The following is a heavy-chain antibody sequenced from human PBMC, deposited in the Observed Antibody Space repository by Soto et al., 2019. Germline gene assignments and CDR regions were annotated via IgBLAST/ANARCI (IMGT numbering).Heavy chain of an antibody. CDR1: GFSFSSIGEG. CDR2: IYWDDDK. D-gene: IGHD2-21*02. J-gene: IGHJ6*02. CDR3: VQSRCGGDCLQSYSSHSYYGLDV. V-gene: IGHV2-5*02. Sequence: QITLKESGPTLVKPTQTLTLTCTFPGFSFSSIGEGVGWIRQPPGKALEWLALIYWDDDKRYSPSLKSRLTITKDTSKNQVFLTITNMDPVDTATYYCVQSRCGGDCLQSYSSHSYYGLDVWGQGTTVTVSS.